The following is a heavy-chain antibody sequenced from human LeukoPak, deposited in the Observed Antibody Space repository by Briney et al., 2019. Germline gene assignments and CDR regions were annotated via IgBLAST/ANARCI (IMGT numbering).Heavy chain of an antibody. Sequence: GGSLRLSCAASGFTFSSYAMSWVRQAPGKGLEWVSAISGSGGSTYYADSVKGRFTTSRDNSKNTLYLQMNSLRDEDTAVYYCAKQSYDSSVSEGDDAFDIWGQGTMVTVSS. CDR3: AKQSYDSSVSEGDDAFDI. CDR1: GFTFSSYA. J-gene: IGHJ3*02. CDR2: ISGSGGST. D-gene: IGHD3-22*01. V-gene: IGHV3-23*01.